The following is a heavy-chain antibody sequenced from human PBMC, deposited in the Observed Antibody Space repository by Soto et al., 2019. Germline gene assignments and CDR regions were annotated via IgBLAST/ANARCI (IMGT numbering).Heavy chain of an antibody. V-gene: IGHV1-3*04. J-gene: IGHJ4*02. CDR1: GYTFSTYG. CDR2: FNTGNGDT. CDR3: ASPQVSNDY. Sequence: GASVKVSCKASGYTFSTYGIHWVRQAPGQRLEWMGWFNTGNGDTKYSQKFQGRVTLTGDTSASTAYMELSSLRSEDTAVYYCASPQVSNDYWGQGTLVTVSS.